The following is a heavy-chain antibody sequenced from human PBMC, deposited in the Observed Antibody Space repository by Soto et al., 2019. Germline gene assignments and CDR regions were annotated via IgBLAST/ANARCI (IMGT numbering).Heavy chain of an antibody. J-gene: IGHJ5*02. Sequence: QVQLVQSGAEVKKPGSSVKVSCKASGGTFSNYAITWVRQAPGQGLEWMGGIIPIFGITNYAQKFQGRVTITADESTTTAYMELSSLRSEDKAVYYCAKDGGRDGYFGNWFDPWGQGTLVTVSS. D-gene: IGHD5-12*01. CDR3: AKDGGRDGYFGNWFDP. CDR1: GGTFSNYA. V-gene: IGHV1-69*12. CDR2: IIPIFGIT.